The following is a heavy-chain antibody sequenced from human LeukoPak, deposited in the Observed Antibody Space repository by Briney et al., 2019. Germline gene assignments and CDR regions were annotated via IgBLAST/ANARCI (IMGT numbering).Heavy chain of an antibody. D-gene: IGHD1-26*01. CDR1: GFPFSRYL. V-gene: IGHV3-7*05. Sequence: PGGSLRLSRAASGFPFSRYLLSWVRQAPGKGLEWVANIKQDGSEKYYVDSVKGRFTISRDNAKNSLYLQMNSLRVEDTAVYYCARGWELDPWGQGTLVTVSS. CDR2: IKQDGSEK. CDR3: ARGWELDP. J-gene: IGHJ5*02.